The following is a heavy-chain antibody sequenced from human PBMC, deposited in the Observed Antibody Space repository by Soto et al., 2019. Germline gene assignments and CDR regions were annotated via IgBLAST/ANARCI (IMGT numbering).Heavy chain of an antibody. CDR1: GFTFSSYS. J-gene: IGHJ6*03. V-gene: IGHV3-48*01. Sequence: GGSLRLSCAASGFTFSSYSMNWVRQAPGKGLEWVSYISSSSSTIYYADSVKGRFTISRDNAKNSLYLQMNSLRAEDTAVYYCAREAESIVVVPAAMRSYYYYYYMDVWGKGTTVTVAS. CDR2: ISSSSSTI. CDR3: AREAESIVVVPAAMRSYYYYYYMDV. D-gene: IGHD2-2*01.